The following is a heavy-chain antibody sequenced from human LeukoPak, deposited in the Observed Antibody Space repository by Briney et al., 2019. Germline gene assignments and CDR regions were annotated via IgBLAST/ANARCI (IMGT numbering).Heavy chain of an antibody. J-gene: IGHJ4*02. CDR1: GFTFSSYA. CDR2: ISGSGGST. D-gene: IGHD6-19*01. V-gene: IGHV3-23*01. Sequence: GGSLRLSCAASGFTFSSYAMSWVRQAPGKGLEWVSAISGSGGSTYYADSVKGRFTISRDNPKNTLYMQMNSLRAEDTAVYYCAKDTQWLVPGYFDYWGQGTLVTVSS. CDR3: AKDTQWLVPGYFDY.